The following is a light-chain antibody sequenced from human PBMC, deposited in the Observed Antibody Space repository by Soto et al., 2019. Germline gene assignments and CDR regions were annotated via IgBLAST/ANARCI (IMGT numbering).Light chain of an antibody. V-gene: IGKV3-20*01. CDR2: GAS. CDR1: QSVSSNY. J-gene: IGKJ1*01. CDR3: QQYGSSTWT. Sequence: EIVLTHSPGTLSLSPGESATLSCRASQSVSSNYLAWYQQKPGQAPRPLIYGASSRATGIPDRFSGSGAGTDFTLTISRLESEDFAVYYCQQYGSSTWTFGQGTNVEIK.